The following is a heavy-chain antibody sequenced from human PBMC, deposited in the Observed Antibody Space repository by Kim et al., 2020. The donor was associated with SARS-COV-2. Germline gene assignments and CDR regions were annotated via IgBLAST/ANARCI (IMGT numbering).Heavy chain of an antibody. V-gene: IGHV1-46*01. CDR1: GDTFTNYH. CDR2: IRSGGDRT. Sequence: ASVKVSCKASGDTFTNYHIHWLRQARGQGLQWMGIIRSGGDRTEFPQRFQGRVTLTRDTSTSTVYMVLSSLTSDDTGVYYCAREWPYGYNFDDCGQGTLV. D-gene: IGHD6-25*01. CDR3: AREWPYGYNFDD. J-gene: IGHJ4*02.